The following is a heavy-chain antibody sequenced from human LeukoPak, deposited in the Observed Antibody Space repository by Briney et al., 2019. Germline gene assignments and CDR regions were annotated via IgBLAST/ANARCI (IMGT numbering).Heavy chain of an antibody. CDR2: IKQDGSEK. Sequence: GGSLRLSCAASGFTFSSYWMSWVRQAPGKGLEWVANIKQDGSEKQYVDSVKGRFAISRDNAENSLYLQVNSLKAEDTAVYYCGRFTRSGDSVYWGQGTLVTVSS. CDR3: GRFTRSGDSVY. D-gene: IGHD7-27*01. V-gene: IGHV3-7*04. CDR1: GFTFSSYW. J-gene: IGHJ4*02.